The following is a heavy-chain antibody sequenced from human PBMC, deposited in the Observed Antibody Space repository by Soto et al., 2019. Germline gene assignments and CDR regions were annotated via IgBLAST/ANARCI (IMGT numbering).Heavy chain of an antibody. V-gene: IGHV4-61*01. CDR2: IYYSGNT. Sequence: PSETLSLTCTVSGGSVSSGSYYWSWIRQPPGKGLEWIGYIYYSGNTNYNPSLKSRVTMSVDTSKNQFSLKLSSVTAADTAVYYCASDRGNFDYWGQGSLVPVSS. CDR1: GGSVSSGSYY. CDR3: ASDRGNFDY. J-gene: IGHJ4*02.